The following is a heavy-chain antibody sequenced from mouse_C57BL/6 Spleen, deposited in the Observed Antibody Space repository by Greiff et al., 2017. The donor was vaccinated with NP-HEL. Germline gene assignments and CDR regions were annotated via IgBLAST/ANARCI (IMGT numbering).Heavy chain of an antibody. D-gene: IGHD1-1*01. CDR3: ARGGYYGRDSYYYAMDY. Sequence: VQLQQPGAELVKPGASVTLSCKASGYTFTSYWMHWVKQRPGQGLEWIGMIHPNSGSTNYNEKFKSKATLTVDKSSSTAYMQLISRTSEDSAVYYCARGGYYGRDSYYYAMDYWGQGTSVTVSS. V-gene: IGHV1-64*01. J-gene: IGHJ4*01. CDR1: GYTFTSYW. CDR2: IHPNSGST.